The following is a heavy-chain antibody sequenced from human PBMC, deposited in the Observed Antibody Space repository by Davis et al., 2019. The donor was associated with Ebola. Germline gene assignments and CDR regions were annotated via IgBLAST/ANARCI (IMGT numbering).Heavy chain of an antibody. D-gene: IGHD2-15*01. CDR3: ARDFFGGRFDF. CDR1: GGSISSYY. V-gene: IGHV4-59*06. J-gene: IGHJ4*02. Sequence: MPSETLSLTCTVSGGSISSYYWTWVRQHPGTGLEWIGYIYVSGRTYYNPSPKSRVTISRDTSKNQFSLNLTSVTAADTAVYYCARDFFGGRFDFWGQGTLVTVSS. CDR2: IYVSGRT.